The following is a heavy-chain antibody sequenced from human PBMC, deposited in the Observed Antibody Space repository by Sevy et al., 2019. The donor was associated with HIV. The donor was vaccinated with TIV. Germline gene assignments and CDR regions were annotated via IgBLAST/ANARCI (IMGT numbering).Heavy chain of an antibody. D-gene: IGHD2-15*01. J-gene: IGHJ3*02. CDR3: ASPVLGYCSGGSCRPDAFDI. Sequence: GGSLRLSCAASGFTFSSYSMNWVRQAPGKGLEWVSYISSSSSTIYYADSVKGRFTISRDNAKNSLYLQMNSLRDEDTAVYYCASPVLGYCSGGSCRPDAFDIWGQGTMVTFSS. V-gene: IGHV3-48*02. CDR1: GFTFSSYS. CDR2: ISSSSSTI.